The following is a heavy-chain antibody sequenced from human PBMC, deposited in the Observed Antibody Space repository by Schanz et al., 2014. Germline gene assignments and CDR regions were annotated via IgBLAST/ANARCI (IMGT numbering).Heavy chain of an antibody. CDR3: AIHYVDRPL. CDR1: GYSFTTYD. D-gene: IGHD4-17*01. CDR2: MNPTTGNR. Sequence: QVQLVQSGAEVKKPGASVRVSCKASGYSFTTYDVNWVRQATGQGLEWMGWMNPTTGNRGYAQNFQGRVPMTRDTSLKTAYMEMTDLKFEDAGLYYCAIHYVDRPLWRQGTLIAVSS. J-gene: IGHJ4*02. V-gene: IGHV1-8*01.